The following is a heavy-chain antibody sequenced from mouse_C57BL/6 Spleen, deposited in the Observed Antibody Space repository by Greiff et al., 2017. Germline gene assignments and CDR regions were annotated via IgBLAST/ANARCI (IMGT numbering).Heavy chain of an antibody. V-gene: IGHV5-6*01. J-gene: IGHJ2*01. CDR2: ISSGGIYT. Sequence: EVKLVESGGDLVKLGGSLKLSCAVPGFTFSSVGMSWLRQTPDKRLEGVATISSGGIYTNYPDSVKGRFTISRDNAKTTLYLQRSSLKSEDTAMYYCARQTHYGNLFYYWGQGTTLTVSS. CDR1: GFTFSSVG. CDR3: ARQTHYGNLFYY. D-gene: IGHD2-1*01.